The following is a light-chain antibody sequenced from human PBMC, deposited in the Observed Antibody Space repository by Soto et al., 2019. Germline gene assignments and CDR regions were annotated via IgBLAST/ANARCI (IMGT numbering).Light chain of an antibody. Sequence: DIVLTQSPGTLSLSPGERATLSCRASQSVSSTFLAWYQQKPGQAPRLLIYGASSRATGIPDRFSGSGSGTDFPLTISRLEPEDFAVYYCQQYDGSVWTFGQGTKVEIK. CDR2: GAS. V-gene: IGKV3-20*01. CDR1: QSVSSTF. CDR3: QQYDGSVWT. J-gene: IGKJ1*01.